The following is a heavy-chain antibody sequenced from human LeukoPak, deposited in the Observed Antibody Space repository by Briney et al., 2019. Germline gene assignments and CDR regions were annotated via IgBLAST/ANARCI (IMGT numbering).Heavy chain of an antibody. V-gene: IGHV3-30*18. CDR1: GFTFSDYG. J-gene: IGHJ4*02. Sequence: GRSLRLSCAASGFTFSDYGMHWVRQAPGKGLEWVALISYDGGNKFYADSVRDRFTISRDNSKNTLFLQMNGLRIEDTAVYYCAKVFEVRGARRPKDYWGQGTLVIVSS. CDR2: ISYDGGNK. CDR3: AKVFEVRGARRPKDY. D-gene: IGHD3-10*01.